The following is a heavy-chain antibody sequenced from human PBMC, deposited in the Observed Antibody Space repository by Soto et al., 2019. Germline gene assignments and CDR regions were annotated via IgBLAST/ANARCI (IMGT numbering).Heavy chain of an antibody. CDR2: ISYDGSNK. V-gene: IGHV3-30*18. J-gene: IGHJ4*02. CDR1: GFTFSSYG. CDR3: AKMHVYYFDY. Sequence: GGSLRLSCAASGFTFSSYGMHWVRQAPGKGLEWVAVISYDGSNKYYADSVKGRFTISRDNSKNTLYLQMNSLRAEDTAVYYCAKMHVYYFDYWGQGTLVTVSS.